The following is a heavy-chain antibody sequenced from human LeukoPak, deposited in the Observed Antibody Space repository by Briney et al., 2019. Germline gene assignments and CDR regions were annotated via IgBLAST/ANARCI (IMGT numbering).Heavy chain of an antibody. D-gene: IGHD3-10*01. CDR3: ARLVWLGESPGSWFDS. CDR1: GGSITSHF. V-gene: IGHV4-59*11. CDR2: IHHSGST. J-gene: IGHJ5*01. Sequence: SSETLSLTCSVSGGSITSHFWSWIRQPPGKGLEWIGYIHHSGSTNYNPSLKSRVTISPDTSKNQLFLKLNSVTAADTAVYYCARLVWLGESPGSWFDSWGQGTLVTVSS.